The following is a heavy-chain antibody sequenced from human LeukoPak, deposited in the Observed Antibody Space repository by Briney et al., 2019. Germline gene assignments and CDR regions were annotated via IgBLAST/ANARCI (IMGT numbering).Heavy chain of an antibody. D-gene: IGHD3-10*01. CDR1: GDSIKTRY. V-gene: IGHV4-59*11. CDR3: ARVGFGELLNFDY. CDR2: VNYRGSP. J-gene: IGHJ4*02. Sequence: SETLSLTCSVSGDSIKTRYWSWIRQPPGKGLEWVGHVNYRGSPKYNPSLKSQVTISVDMSRNQFSLKLTSVTAADTAVYFCARVGFGELLNFDYWGQGTVVIVSS.